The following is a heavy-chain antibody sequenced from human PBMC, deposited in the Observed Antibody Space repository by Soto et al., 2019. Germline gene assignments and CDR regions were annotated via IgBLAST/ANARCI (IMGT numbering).Heavy chain of an antibody. D-gene: IGHD6-13*01. J-gene: IGHJ6*02. Sequence: SETLSLTCTVSGGSISSYYWSWIRQSPGKGLEWIGYIYYSGSTNYNPSLKSRVTISVDTSKNQFSLKLSSVTAADTAVYYCARRPFIAAARTDYYGMDVWGQGTTVTVSS. V-gene: IGHV4-59*01. CDR1: GGSISSYY. CDR3: ARRPFIAAARTDYYGMDV. CDR2: IYYSGST.